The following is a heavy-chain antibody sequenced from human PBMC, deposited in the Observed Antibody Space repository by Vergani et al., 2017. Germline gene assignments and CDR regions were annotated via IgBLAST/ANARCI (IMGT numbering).Heavy chain of an antibody. D-gene: IGHD6-13*01. CDR2: ISAYNGNT. J-gene: IGHJ4*02. V-gene: IGHV1-18*01. CDR3: AREGGPLGYSSSWYVRINFDY. CDR1: GYTFTSYG. Sequence: QVQLVQSGAEVKKPGASVKVSCKASGYTFTSYGISWVRQAPGQGLEWMGWISAYNGNTNYAQKLQGRVTMTTDTSTSTAYMELRSLRSDDTAVYYCAREGGPLGYSSSWYVRINFDYWGQGTLVTGSS.